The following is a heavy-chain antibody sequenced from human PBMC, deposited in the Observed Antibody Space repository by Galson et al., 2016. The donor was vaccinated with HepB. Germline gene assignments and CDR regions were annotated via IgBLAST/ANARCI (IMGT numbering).Heavy chain of an antibody. CDR2: IYYSGNT. J-gene: IGHJ6*02. D-gene: IGHD3-10*01. CDR3: TSGSLWSQF. Sequence: ETLSLPCPVSGGSVSSCYWSWLRQPPGKGLEWIGHIYYSGNTKYHPSLKGRVTMTIETANNQFFVKMSSLTTADTAVYYCTSGSLWSQFWGHGMAVLVSS. CDR1: GGSVSSCY. V-gene: IGHV4-59*02.